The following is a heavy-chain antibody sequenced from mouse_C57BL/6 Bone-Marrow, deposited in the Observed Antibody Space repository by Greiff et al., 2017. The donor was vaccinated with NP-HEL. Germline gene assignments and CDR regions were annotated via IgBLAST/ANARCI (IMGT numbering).Heavy chain of an antibody. V-gene: IGHV5-17*01. D-gene: IGHD2-1*01. Sequence: EVMLVESGGGLVKPGGSLKLSCAASGFTFSDYGMHWVRQAPEKGLEWVAYISSGSSTIYYADTVKGRITISRDNAKNTLFLQMTSLRSEDTAMYDCAYGNLFAYWGQGTLVTVSA. CDR3: AYGNLFAY. J-gene: IGHJ3*01. CDR2: ISSGSSTI. CDR1: GFTFSDYG.